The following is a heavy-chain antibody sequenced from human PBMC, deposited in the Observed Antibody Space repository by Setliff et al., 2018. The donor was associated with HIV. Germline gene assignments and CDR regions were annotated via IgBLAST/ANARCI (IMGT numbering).Heavy chain of an antibody. CDR3: ARAYDVLTGYFDY. J-gene: IGHJ4*02. V-gene: IGHV1-18*01. D-gene: IGHD3-9*01. Sequence: GASVKVSCKASGYTFINYGISWVRQAPGQGLEWMGWISAYNGHTNFAQKLQDRVTMTTDTSTSTAYMELRSLRSDDTAVYYCARAYDVLTGYFDYWGQGTLVTVSS. CDR2: ISAYNGHT. CDR1: GYTFINYG.